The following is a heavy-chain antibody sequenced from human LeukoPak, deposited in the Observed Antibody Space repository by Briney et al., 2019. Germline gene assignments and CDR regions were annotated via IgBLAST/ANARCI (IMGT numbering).Heavy chain of an antibody. V-gene: IGHV3-23*01. CDR1: GITVSNYG. J-gene: IGHJ4*02. CDR2: MSGSGGGT. D-gene: IGHD3-22*01. Sequence: GGSLRLSCAVSGITVSNYGMSWVRKAPGKGLEWVAGMSGSGGGTNYADSVKGRFTVARDNSKNTLYLQMKSLRAEDKAVYFCAKRGVVIRVILVGFYKEAYYFDSWGQGALVTVSS. CDR3: AKRGVVIRVILVGFYKEAYYFDS.